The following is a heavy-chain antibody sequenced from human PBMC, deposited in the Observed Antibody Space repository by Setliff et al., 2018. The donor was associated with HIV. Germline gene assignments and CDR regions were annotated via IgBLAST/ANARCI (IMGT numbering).Heavy chain of an antibody. J-gene: IGHJ4*01. Sequence: GGSLRLSCAASGSNFKTYGMTWVRQAPGKGLDWVAHIGSSNHGIHYTASVQGRFTISRDNSKNSLYLEMSSLTNEDTVFYSCAKDTQKGYYDYWGQGTLVTVSS. V-gene: IGHV3-48*02. CDR2: IGSSNHGI. CDR3: AKDTQKGYYDY. CDR1: GSNFKTYG.